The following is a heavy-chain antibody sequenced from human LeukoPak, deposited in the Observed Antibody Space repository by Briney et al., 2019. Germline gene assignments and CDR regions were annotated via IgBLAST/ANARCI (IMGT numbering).Heavy chain of an antibody. CDR3: ARDDYSGSYSY. CDR2: IWYDGSNK. J-gene: IGHJ4*02. V-gene: IGHV3-33*01. Sequence: PGRSLRLSCAASGFTFSSYGMHWVRQAPGKGLEWVAVIWYDGSNKYYADSAKGRFTISRDNSKNTLYLQMNSLRAEDTAVYYCARDDYSGSYSYWGQGTLVTVSS. CDR1: GFTFSSYG. D-gene: IGHD1-26*01.